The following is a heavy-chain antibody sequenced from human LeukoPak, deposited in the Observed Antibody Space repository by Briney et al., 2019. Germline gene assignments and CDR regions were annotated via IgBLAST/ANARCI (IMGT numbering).Heavy chain of an antibody. CDR1: GFTFSSYS. V-gene: IGHV3-21*01. CDR2: ISSSSSYI. CDR3: VKDRDSSGWYYYFDY. Sequence: PGGSLRLSCAASGFTFSSYSMNWVRQAPGKGLEWVSSISSSSSYIYYADSVKGRFTISRDNSKNTLYLQMSSLRAEDTAVYYCVKDRDSSGWYYYFDYWGQGTLVTVSS. J-gene: IGHJ4*02. D-gene: IGHD6-19*01.